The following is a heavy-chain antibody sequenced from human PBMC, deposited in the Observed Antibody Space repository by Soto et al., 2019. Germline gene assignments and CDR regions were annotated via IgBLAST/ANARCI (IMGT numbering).Heavy chain of an antibody. V-gene: IGHV4-39*01. D-gene: IGHD3-10*01. CDR1: GGSISSSSYY. J-gene: IGHJ4*02. CDR3: ASLSGSGSYYHRPNDY. Sequence: PSETLSLTCTVSGGSISSSSYYWGWIRQPPGKGLEWIGSIYYSGSTYYNPSLKSRVTISVDTSKNQFSLKLSSVTAADTAVYYCASLSGSGSYYHRPNDYWGQGTLVTVSS. CDR2: IYYSGST.